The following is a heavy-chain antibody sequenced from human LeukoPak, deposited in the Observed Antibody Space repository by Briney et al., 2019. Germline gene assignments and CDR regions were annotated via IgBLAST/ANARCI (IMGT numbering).Heavy chain of an antibody. V-gene: IGHV4-59*01. Sequence: PSETLSLTCTVSDDSISSYFWTWIRQPTGKGLEWIGYISYSGSTNYNPSLKSRVTISLDTSKNQFSLQLSSVTAADTAVYYCARSTWLLDKWGQGTLVTVSS. CDR2: ISYSGST. J-gene: IGHJ4*02. CDR3: ARSTWLLDK. D-gene: IGHD3-22*01. CDR1: DDSISSYF.